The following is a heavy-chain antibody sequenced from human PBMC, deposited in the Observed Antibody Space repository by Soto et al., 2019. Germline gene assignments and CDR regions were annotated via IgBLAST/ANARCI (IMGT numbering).Heavy chain of an antibody. V-gene: IGHV3-15*01. CDR2: IKSKTDGGTT. Sequence: GGSLRLSCAASGLTFSNAWMSWVRQAPGKGLEWVGRIKSKTDGGTTDYAAPVKGRFTISRDDSKNTLYLQMNSLKTEDTAVYYCTTENAAAAGTLWGQGTLVTVSS. CDR1: GLTFSNAW. CDR3: TTENAAAAGTL. D-gene: IGHD6-13*01. J-gene: IGHJ4*02.